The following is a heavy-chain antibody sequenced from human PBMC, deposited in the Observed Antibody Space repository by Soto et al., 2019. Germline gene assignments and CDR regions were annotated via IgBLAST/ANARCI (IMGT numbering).Heavy chain of an antibody. CDR2: IYYSGST. J-gene: IGHJ5*02. CDR3: ARETMIAAAGWFDP. D-gene: IGHD6-13*01. Sequence: TLALTCTLSGGSISSYYWSWIRQPPGKGLEWIGYIYYSGSTNYNPALKSRVTISVDTSKNQFSLKLSSVTAADTAVYYCARETMIAAAGWFDPWGQGILVTVSS. V-gene: IGHV4-59*12. CDR1: GGSISSYY.